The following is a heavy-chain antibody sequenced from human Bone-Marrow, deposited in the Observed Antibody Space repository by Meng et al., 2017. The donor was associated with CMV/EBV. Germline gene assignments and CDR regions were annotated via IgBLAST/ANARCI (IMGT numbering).Heavy chain of an antibody. V-gene: IGHV3-21*01. CDR1: GFTFSSYS. D-gene: IGHD3-3*01. Sequence: GGSLRLSCAASGFTFSSYSMNWVRQAPGKGLEWVSSISSSSSYIYYADSVKGRFTISRDNAKNSLYLQMNSLRAEDTAVYYCARDQDSYYDFWSGYYRSNYYVDYWGQGTLVTVSS. CDR3: ARDQDSYYDFWSGYYRSNYYVDY. CDR2: ISSSSSYI. J-gene: IGHJ4*02.